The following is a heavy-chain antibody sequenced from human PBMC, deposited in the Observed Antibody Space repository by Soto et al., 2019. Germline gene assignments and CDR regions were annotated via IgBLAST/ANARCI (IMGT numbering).Heavy chain of an antibody. D-gene: IGHD1-26*01. CDR3: ARLLGHPDMSNYYYYMDV. J-gene: IGHJ6*03. CDR2: IYYSGST. CDR1: GGSISSDY. Sequence: QVQLQESGPGLVKPSETLSLTCTVSGGSISSDYWTWIRQPPGKGLEWIGYIYYSGSTNYNPSPKSRVTISVDTSKKQFTLKLSSVTAADTAVYYCARLLGHPDMSNYYYYMDVWGKGTTVTVSS. V-gene: IGHV4-59*01.